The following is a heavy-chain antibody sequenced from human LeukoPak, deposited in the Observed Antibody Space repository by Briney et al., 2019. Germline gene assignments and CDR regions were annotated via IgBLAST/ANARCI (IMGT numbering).Heavy chain of an antibody. J-gene: IGHJ4*02. CDR1: GGTFSSYA. V-gene: IGHV1-69*13. D-gene: IGHD3-22*01. CDR3: ARGVSSYYYDSSAPSGDY. Sequence: ASVKVSCKASGGTFSSYAISWVRQAPGQGLEWMGGIIPIFGTANYAQKFQGRVTITADESTSTAYMELSSLRSEDTAVYFCARGVSSYYYDSSAPSGDYWGQGTLVTVSS. CDR2: IIPIFGTA.